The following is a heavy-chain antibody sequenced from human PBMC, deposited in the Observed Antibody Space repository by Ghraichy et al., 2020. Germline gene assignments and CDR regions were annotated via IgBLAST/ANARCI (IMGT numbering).Heavy chain of an antibody. CDR3: ARVRDSSGYYLDY. V-gene: IGHV3-30-3*01. Sequence: GGSLRLSCAASGFTFSSYAMHWVRQAPGKGLEWVAVISCDGSNKYYADSVKGRFTISRDNSKNTLYLQMNSLRAEDTAVYYCARVRDSSGYYLDYWGQGTLVTVSS. J-gene: IGHJ4*02. CDR1: GFTFSSYA. D-gene: IGHD3-22*01. CDR2: ISCDGSNK.